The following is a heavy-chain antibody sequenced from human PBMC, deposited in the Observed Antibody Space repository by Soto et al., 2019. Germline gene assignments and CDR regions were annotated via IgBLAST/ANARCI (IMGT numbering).Heavy chain of an antibody. V-gene: IGHV3-15*07. J-gene: IGHJ5*02. Sequence: PGGSLRLSCAASGFTFSDAWMNWVRQVPGKGLEWVGHVKTKTDGETTDYAAFVKGRFSISRDDSTNTLYLQMTSLETDDTAMYYCTTLGTSWGQGTLVTVSS. D-gene: IGHD1-7*01. CDR2: VKTKTDGETT. CDR1: GFTFSDAW. CDR3: TTLGTS.